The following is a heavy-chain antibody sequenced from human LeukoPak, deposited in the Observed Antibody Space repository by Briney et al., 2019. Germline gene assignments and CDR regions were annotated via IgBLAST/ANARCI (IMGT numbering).Heavy chain of an antibody. J-gene: IGHJ5*02. CDR2: INPNSGGT. CDR1: GYTFTGYY. D-gene: IGHD7-27*01. CDR3: ARGDTDRYLGNFRFDP. Sequence: VASVKVSCKASGYTFTGYYMHWVRQAPGQRLEWMGWINPNSGGTNYAQKFQGRVTMTRDTSISTAYMELSRLRSDDTAVYYCARGDTDRYLGNFRFDPWGQGTLVTVSS. V-gene: IGHV1-2*02.